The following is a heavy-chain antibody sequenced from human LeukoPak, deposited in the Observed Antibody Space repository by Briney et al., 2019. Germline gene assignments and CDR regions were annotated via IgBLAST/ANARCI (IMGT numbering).Heavy chain of an antibody. CDR3: ARGSGFIAVAGRRDAFDI. J-gene: IGHJ3*02. Sequence: GASVKVSCKASGGTFSSYAISWVRQATGQGLEWMGWMNPNSGNTGYAQKFQGRVTITRNTSISTAYMELSSLRSEDTAVYYCARGSGFIAVAGRRDAFDIWGQGTMVTVSS. CDR2: MNPNSGNT. D-gene: IGHD6-19*01. CDR1: GGTFSSYA. V-gene: IGHV1-8*03.